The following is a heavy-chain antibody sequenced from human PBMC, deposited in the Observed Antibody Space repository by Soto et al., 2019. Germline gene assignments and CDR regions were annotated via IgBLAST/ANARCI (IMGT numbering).Heavy chain of an antibody. CDR2: MNPGSGDT. J-gene: IGHJ6*02. CDR3: ARVAAHRVYYYYYGLDV. V-gene: IGHV1-8*01. CDR1: KYTFTTYD. Sequence: ASVKVSCKTSKYTFTTYDINWVRQAPGQGLEWMGWMNPGSGDTGYAQKFQGGVTMTRNTSIATAYMELSSLRSEDTAVYYCARVAAHRVYYYYYGLDVWGQGTTVTVSS.